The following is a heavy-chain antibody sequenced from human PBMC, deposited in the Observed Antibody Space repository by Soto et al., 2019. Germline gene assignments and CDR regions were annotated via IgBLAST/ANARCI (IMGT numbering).Heavy chain of an antibody. V-gene: IGHV3-30*18. CDR2: ISYDGSNK. CDR3: AKDSGGWIQLSMDLFDY. D-gene: IGHD5-18*01. J-gene: IGHJ4*02. Sequence: GGSLRLSCAASGFTFSSYGMHWVRQAPGKGLEWVAVISYDGSNKYYADYVKGRFTISRDNSKKTLYLQMNSLRAEDTAVYYCAKDSGGWIQLSMDLFDYWGQGTLVTVSS. CDR1: GFTFSSYG.